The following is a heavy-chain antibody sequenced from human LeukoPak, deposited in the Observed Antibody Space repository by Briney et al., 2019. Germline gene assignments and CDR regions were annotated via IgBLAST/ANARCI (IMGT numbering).Heavy chain of an antibody. CDR2: ISSSSSYI. Sequence: GGSLRLSCAASGFTFSSYSMNWVRQAPGKGLGWVSSISSSSSYIYYADSVKGRFTISRDNAKNSLYLQMNSLRAEDTAVYYCARGGGIAAAREENWFDPWGQGTLVNVSS. J-gene: IGHJ5*02. CDR3: ARGGGIAAAREENWFDP. V-gene: IGHV3-21*01. CDR1: GFTFSSYS. D-gene: IGHD6-13*01.